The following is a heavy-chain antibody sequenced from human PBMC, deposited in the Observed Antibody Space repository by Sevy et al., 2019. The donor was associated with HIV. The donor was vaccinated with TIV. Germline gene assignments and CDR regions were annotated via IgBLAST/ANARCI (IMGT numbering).Heavy chain of an antibody. Sequence: GGSLRLSCAASGLTFSAYGMHWVRQAPGKGLEWVAFIYFDGTKKYYADSVKGRFTISRDNPKKTLYLQMNSLREDDTAVYYCATVSADAVVMFYMDVWGKGTTVTVSS. V-gene: IGHV3-30*02. D-gene: IGHD2-15*01. CDR1: GLTFSAYG. J-gene: IGHJ6*03. CDR2: IYFDGTKK. CDR3: ATVSADAVVMFYMDV.